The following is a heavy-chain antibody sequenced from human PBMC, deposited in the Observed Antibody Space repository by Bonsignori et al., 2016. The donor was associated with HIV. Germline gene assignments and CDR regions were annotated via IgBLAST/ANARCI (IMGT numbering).Heavy chain of an antibody. CDR1: GGSISSSSYY. V-gene: IGHV4-39*07. D-gene: IGHD5-12*01. Sequence: SETLSLTCTVSGGSISSSSYYWGWIRQPPGKGLEWIGSIYYSGSTYYNPSLKSRVTTSVDTSKNQFSLKLSSVTAADTAVYYCARDRGWATPYDAFDIWGQGTMVTVSS. CDR3: ARDRGWATPYDAFDI. CDR2: IYYSGST. J-gene: IGHJ3*02.